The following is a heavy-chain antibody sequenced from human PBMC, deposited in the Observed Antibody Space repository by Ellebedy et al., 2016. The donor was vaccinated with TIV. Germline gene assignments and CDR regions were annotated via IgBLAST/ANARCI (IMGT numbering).Heavy chain of an antibody. CDR2: IKEDGSEA. Sequence: GASLKISCAASGFTFSGYWMSWVRPAPGKGLEWVANIKEDGSEAYYVDSVKGRFTISRDNAKNSLYLQMSNLRAEEPAVFYCARAGGRHSTGSGFYWGQGTRVTVST. D-gene: IGHD2-2*01. CDR1: GFTFSGYW. V-gene: IGHV3-7*03. CDR3: ARAGGRHSTGSGFY. J-gene: IGHJ4*02.